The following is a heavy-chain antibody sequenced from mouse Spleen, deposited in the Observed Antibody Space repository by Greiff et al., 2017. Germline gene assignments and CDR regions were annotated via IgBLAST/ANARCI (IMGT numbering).Heavy chain of an antibody. CDR1: GYTFTSYW. J-gene: IGHJ3*01. V-gene: IGHV1-5*01. D-gene: IGHD1-1*01. CDR3: FPYYYGSSPFAY. Sequence: EVQLQESGTVLARPGASVKMSCKTSGYTFTSYWMHWVKQRPGQGLEWIGAIYPGNSDTSYNQKFKGKAKLTAVTSASTAYMELSSLTNEDSAVYYCFPYYYGSSPFAYWGQGTLVTVSA. CDR2: IYPGNSDT.